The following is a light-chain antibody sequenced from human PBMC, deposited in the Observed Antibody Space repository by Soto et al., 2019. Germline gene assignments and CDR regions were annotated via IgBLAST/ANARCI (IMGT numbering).Light chain of an antibody. Sequence: QSVLTQPRSVSGSPGQSVTISCTGTSSDVGAYNYVSWYQHHPGKVPKVMIYDVSERPSGVPDRFSGSKSDNKASLTISGLQAEDEADYYCCSYAGSYSWVFGGGTKLTVL. J-gene: IGLJ3*02. CDR1: SSDVGAYNY. V-gene: IGLV2-11*01. CDR2: DVS. CDR3: CSYAGSYSWV.